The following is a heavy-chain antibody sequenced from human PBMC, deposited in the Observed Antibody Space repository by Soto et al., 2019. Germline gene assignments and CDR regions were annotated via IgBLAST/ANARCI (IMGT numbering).Heavy chain of an antibody. J-gene: IGHJ6*03. D-gene: IGHD2-2*01. CDR3: ATIAVGWQQLLLSYYYYMDV. CDR2: FDPEDGET. V-gene: IGHV1-24*01. Sequence: ASVKVSCKVSGYTLTELSMHWVRQAPGKGLEWMGGFDPEDGETIYAQKFQGRVTMTEDTSTDTAYMELSSLRSEDTAVYYCATIAVGWQQLLLSYYYYMDVWGKGTTVTVS. CDR1: GYTLTELS.